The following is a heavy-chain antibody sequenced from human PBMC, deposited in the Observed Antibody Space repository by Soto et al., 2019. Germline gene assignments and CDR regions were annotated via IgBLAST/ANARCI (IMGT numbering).Heavy chain of an antibody. D-gene: IGHD1-1*01. J-gene: IGHJ4*02. CDR2: ISDDGATT. CDR1: VVTFIMYW. CDR3: TRGHRDDSSATGAN. Sequence: WGSXRLSCVVSVVTFIMYWVHLFRQVPGQSPFLVSRISDDGATTNYADSVRGRFTISRDNSKNTLYLQMNNLKPDDTAIYYCTRGHRDDSSATGANWGQGTPVTVSS. V-gene: IGHV3-74*01.